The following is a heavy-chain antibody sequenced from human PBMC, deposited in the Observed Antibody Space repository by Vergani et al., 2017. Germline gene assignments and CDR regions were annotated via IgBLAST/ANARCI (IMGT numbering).Heavy chain of an antibody. J-gene: IGHJ6*02. V-gene: IGHV1-18*01. CDR2: ISAYNGNT. CDR1: GYTFTSYG. D-gene: IGHD2-2*02. Sequence: QVQLVQSGAEVKKPGASVKVSCKASGYTFTSYGISWVRQAPGQGLEWMGWISAYNGNTNYAQKLQGIVTMTTDTSTSTAYMELRSLRSDDTAVYYCERDLFVVVPAAIPYYYYGMDVWGQGTTVTVSS. CDR3: ERDLFVVVPAAIPYYYYGMDV.